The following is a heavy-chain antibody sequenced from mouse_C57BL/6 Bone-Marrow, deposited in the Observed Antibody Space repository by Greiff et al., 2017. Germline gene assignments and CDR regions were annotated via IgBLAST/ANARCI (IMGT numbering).Heavy chain of an antibody. V-gene: IGHV2-2*01. D-gene: IGHD2-5*01. CDR3: ARNSNPWFAY. Sequence: VQLQQSGPGLVQPSQSLSITCTVSGFSLTSYGVHWVRQSPGKGLEWLGVIWSGGSTDYNAAFISRLSISKDNPKSQVFLKMNSLQADDAAIYYCARNSNPWFAYWGQGTLVTVSA. CDR1: GFSLTSYG. CDR2: IWSGGST. J-gene: IGHJ3*01.